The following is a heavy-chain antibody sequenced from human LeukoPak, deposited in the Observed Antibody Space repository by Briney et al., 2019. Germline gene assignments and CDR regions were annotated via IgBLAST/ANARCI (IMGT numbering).Heavy chain of an antibody. J-gene: IGHJ6*03. CDR2: INHSGST. V-gene: IGHV4-34*01. CDR3: ARARRAGELRWYYYYYMDV. Sequence: SETLSLTCAVSGGSFSGYYWSWIRQPPGKGLEWIGEINHSGSTNYNPSLKSRVPIPEDTSNNHISLKQSSVTAADTAVYYCARARRAGELRWYYYYYMDVWGKGTTVTVSS. CDR1: GGSFSGYY. D-gene: IGHD1-7*01.